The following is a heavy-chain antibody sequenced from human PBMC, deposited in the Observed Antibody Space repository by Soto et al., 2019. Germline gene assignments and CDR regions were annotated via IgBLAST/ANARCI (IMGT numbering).Heavy chain of an antibody. CDR1: GGSISSSSYY. CDR2: IYYGGST. V-gene: IGHV4-39*07. J-gene: IGHJ4*02. D-gene: IGHD6-19*01. Sequence: SETLSLTCTVSGGSISSSSYYWVWIRQPPGKGLEWIGNIYYGGSTNYNPSLKSRVTISVDTSKNQFSLKLSSVTAADTAVYYCARYIAVAGFDYWGQGTLVTVSS. CDR3: ARYIAVAGFDY.